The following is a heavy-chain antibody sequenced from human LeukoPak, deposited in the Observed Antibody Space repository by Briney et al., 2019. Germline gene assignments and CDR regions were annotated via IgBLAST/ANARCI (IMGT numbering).Heavy chain of an antibody. CDR2: IYTSGST. J-gene: IGHJ5*02. Sequence: SETLSLTCTVSGGSISSYYWSWIRQPAGKGLEWIGRIYTSGSTNYNPSLKSRVTMSVGTSKNQFSLKLSSVTAADTAVYYCARQYRRVAVTHDWFDPWGQGTLVTVSS. V-gene: IGHV4-4*07. CDR1: GGSISSYY. D-gene: IGHD6-19*01. CDR3: ARQYRRVAVTHDWFDP.